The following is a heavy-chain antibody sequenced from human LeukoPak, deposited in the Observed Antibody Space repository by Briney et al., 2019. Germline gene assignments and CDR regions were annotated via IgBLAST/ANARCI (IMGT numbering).Heavy chain of an antibody. CDR3: ARGGALYGSGSCSDY. V-gene: IGHV1-18*01. CDR1: GYTFTSYA. D-gene: IGHD3-10*01. Sequence: GASVKVSCKASGYTFTSYAISWVRQAPGQGLEWMGWISAYNGNTNYAQILQGRVTMTTDTSTSTAYMELRSLRSDDTAVYYCARGGALYGSGSCSDYWGQGTLVTVSS. CDR2: ISAYNGNT. J-gene: IGHJ4*02.